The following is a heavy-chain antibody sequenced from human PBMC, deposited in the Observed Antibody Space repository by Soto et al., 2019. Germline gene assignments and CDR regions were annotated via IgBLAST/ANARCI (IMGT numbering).Heavy chain of an antibody. J-gene: IGHJ3*02. D-gene: IGHD2-15*01. Sequence: AASVKVSCKASGYTFTSYYMHWVRQAPGQGLEWMGGIIPIFGTANYAQKFQGRVTITADESTSTAYMELSSLRSEDTAVYYCARDRAATGSDAFDIWGQGTMVTVSS. CDR2: IIPIFGTA. V-gene: IGHV1-69*13. CDR1: GYTFTSYY. CDR3: ARDRAATGSDAFDI.